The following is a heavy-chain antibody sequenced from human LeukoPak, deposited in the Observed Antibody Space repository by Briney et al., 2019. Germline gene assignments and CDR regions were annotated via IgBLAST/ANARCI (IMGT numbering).Heavy chain of an antibody. CDR2: ISGSGGST. J-gene: IGHJ4*02. D-gene: IGHD6-6*01. CDR3: APRMGSSSVDY. Sequence: PGGSLRLSCAASGFTFSSYGMHWVRQAPGKGLEWVSAISGSGGSTYCADSVKGRFTISRDNSKNTLYLQMNSLRAEDTAVYYCAPRMGSSSVDYWGQGTLVTVSS. CDR1: GFTFSSYG. V-gene: IGHV3-23*01.